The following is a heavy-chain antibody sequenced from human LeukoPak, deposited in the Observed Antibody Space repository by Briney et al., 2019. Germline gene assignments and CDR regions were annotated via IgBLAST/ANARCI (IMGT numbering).Heavy chain of an antibody. J-gene: IGHJ5*02. CDR2: IIPILGIA. CDR1: GGTFSSYA. CDR3: ARADGDYATSTFDP. D-gene: IGHD4-17*01. V-gene: IGHV1-69*04. Sequence: GASVKVSCKASGGTFSSYAISWVQQAPGQGLEWMGRIIPILGIANYAQKFQGRVTITADKSTSTAYMELSSLRSEDTAVYYCARADGDYATSTFDPWGQGTLVTVSS.